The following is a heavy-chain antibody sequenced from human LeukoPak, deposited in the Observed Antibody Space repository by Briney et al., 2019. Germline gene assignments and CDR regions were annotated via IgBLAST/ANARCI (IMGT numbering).Heavy chain of an antibody. CDR1: GYTFTGHY. CDR3: ARDACGGDCPSYYFDY. Sequence: ASVKVSCKASGYTFTGHYMHWVRQAPGQGLEWMGIINPSGGSTSYAQKFQGRVTMTRDTSTSTVYMELSSLRSEDTAVYYCARDACGGDCPSYYFDYWGQGTLVTVSS. D-gene: IGHD2-21*02. J-gene: IGHJ4*02. CDR2: INPSGGST. V-gene: IGHV1-46*01.